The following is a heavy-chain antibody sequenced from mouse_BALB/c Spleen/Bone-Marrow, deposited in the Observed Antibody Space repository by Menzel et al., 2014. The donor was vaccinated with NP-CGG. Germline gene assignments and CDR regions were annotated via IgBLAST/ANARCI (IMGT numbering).Heavy chain of an antibody. CDR2: IYPDSGST. D-gene: IGHD3-1*01. CDR3: ARFSQLGLLAY. J-gene: IGHJ3*01. CDR1: GYNFTSYW. Sequence: VQLQQSGAELVKPGTSVKLSCKASGYNFTSYWINWVKLRPGQGLEWIGDIYPDSGSTNYNEKFKSKATLTVDTSSSTAYMQLSSLASEDSALYYCARFSQLGLLAYWGQGTLVTVSA. V-gene: IGHV1-55*01.